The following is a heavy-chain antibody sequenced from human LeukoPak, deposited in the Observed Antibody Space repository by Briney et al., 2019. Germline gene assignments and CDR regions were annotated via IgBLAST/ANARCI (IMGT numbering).Heavy chain of an antibody. J-gene: IGHJ1*01. D-gene: IGHD3-22*01. CDR2: INHSGST. CDR1: GVSLSDYC. Sequence: SETLSLTCAVYGVSLSDYCWSWFRQPPGKGLEWIGEINHSGSTDYNPSLKSRVTISVDTSKNQFSLKLSSVTAADTAVYHCAYSSGYQQQWGQGTLVTVSS. V-gene: IGHV4-34*01. CDR3: AYSSGYQQQ.